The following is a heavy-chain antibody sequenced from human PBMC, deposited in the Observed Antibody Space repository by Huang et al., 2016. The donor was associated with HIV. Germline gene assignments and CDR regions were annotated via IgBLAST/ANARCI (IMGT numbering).Heavy chain of an antibody. Sequence: QVQLVQSGAEVKKPGSSVKVSCKASGGTVSSYAISWVRQAPGQGLEWMGGIIPICGTANYAQEVQGRVTITADESTSTAYMELSSLRSEDTAVYYCARARGYYDSSVSYYFDYWGQGTLVTVSS. J-gene: IGHJ4*02. CDR3: ARARGYYDSSVSYYFDY. CDR1: GGTVSSYA. CDR2: IIPICGTA. D-gene: IGHD3-22*01. V-gene: IGHV1-69*13.